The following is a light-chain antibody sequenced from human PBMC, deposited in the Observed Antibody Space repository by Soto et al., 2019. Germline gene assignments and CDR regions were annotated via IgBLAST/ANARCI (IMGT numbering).Light chain of an antibody. CDR3: MQALQTRIT. Sequence: DIVMTQSPLSLPVTPGEPASISCRSSQSLLHRNGYNYLDWYLQKPGQSPQLLIYLGSNRASGVPDRFSGSGSGTDFTLKISRVEAEDVGVYYCMQALQTRITFGPGTKVDIK. CDR1: QSLLHRNGYNY. V-gene: IGKV2-28*01. CDR2: LGS. J-gene: IGKJ3*01.